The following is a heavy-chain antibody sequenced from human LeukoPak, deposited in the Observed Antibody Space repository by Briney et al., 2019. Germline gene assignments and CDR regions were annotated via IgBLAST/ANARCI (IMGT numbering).Heavy chain of an antibody. Sequence: ASVKVSCKASGYTFTGYYMHWVRQAPGQGLEWMGRINPNSGGTNYAQKFQGRVTMTRDTSISTAYMELSRLRSDDTAVYYCARSRYTAMVSFDYWGQGTLVTVTS. D-gene: IGHD5-18*01. V-gene: IGHV1-2*06. J-gene: IGHJ4*02. CDR2: INPNSGGT. CDR1: GYTFTGYY. CDR3: ARSRYTAMVSFDY.